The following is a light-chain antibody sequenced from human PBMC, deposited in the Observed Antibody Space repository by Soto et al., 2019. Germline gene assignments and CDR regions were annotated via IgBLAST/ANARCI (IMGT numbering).Light chain of an antibody. Sequence: QSALTQPASVSGSPGQSITISCTGTSSDVGGYNFVSWYQQHPGKAPKLMIYEVSNRPSGVSNRFSGSKSGNTASLTISGLQAEDEADYYCSSFTSGRTLFETGTKVTVL. V-gene: IGLV2-14*01. J-gene: IGLJ1*01. CDR2: EVS. CDR3: SSFTSGRTL. CDR1: SSDVGGYNF.